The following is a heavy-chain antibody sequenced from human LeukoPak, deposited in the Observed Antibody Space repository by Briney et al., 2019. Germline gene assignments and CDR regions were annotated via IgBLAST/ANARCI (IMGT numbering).Heavy chain of an antibody. CDR2: IEKNAGGA. V-gene: IGHV3-23*01. J-gene: IGHJ4*02. CDR3: AKQEGALIENWCFDH. Sequence: GGSLRLSCAASGFTFSDFAMSWVRLAPGKGLEWVSSIEKNAGGAYYADSVRGRFTVSRDNSKNTLYLQMSSLRVEDTALYYCAKQEGALIENWCFDHWGLGTLVTVSS. CDR1: GFTFSDFA. D-gene: IGHD1-26*01.